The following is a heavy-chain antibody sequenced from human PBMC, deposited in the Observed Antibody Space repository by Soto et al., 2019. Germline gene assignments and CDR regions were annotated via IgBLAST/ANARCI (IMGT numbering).Heavy chain of an antibody. CDR2: INSDGSST. V-gene: IGHV3-74*01. Sequence: GWSLRLSCAASGFTFSSYWMHWVRQAPGKGLVWVSLINSDGSSTSYADSVKGRFTISRDNAKNTLYLQMNSLRAEDTAVYYCAREGFLEWSLPIDYWGQGTLVTVSS. CDR3: AREGFLEWSLPIDY. J-gene: IGHJ4*02. D-gene: IGHD3-3*01. CDR1: GFTFSSYW.